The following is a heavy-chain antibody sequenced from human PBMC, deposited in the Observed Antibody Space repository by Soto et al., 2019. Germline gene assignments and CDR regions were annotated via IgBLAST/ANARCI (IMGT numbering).Heavy chain of an antibody. CDR1: GFTFSSYS. V-gene: IGHV3-21*01. Sequence: EVQLVESGGGLVKPGGSLRLSCAASGFTFSSYSMNWVRQAPGKGLEWVSSISSSSSYIYYADSVKGRFTISRDNAKNSLYLQMNSLRAEDTAVYYCARGSDYYDSSGEGDWGQGTLVTVSS. D-gene: IGHD3-22*01. J-gene: IGHJ4*02. CDR2: ISSSSSYI. CDR3: ARGSDYYDSSGEGD.